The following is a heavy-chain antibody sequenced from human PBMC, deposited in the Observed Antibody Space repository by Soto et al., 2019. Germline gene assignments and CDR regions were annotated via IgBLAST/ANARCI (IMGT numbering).Heavy chain of an antibody. V-gene: IGHV1-69*04. CDR2: IIPILGIA. Sequence: ASVKVSCKASGGTFSSYTISWVRQAPGQGLEWMGRIIPILGIANYAQKFQGRVTITADKSTSTAYMELSSLRSEDTAVYYCAREYCSGGSCYSSFQHWGQGTLVTVSS. J-gene: IGHJ1*01. D-gene: IGHD2-15*01. CDR1: GGTFSSYT. CDR3: AREYCSGGSCYSSFQH.